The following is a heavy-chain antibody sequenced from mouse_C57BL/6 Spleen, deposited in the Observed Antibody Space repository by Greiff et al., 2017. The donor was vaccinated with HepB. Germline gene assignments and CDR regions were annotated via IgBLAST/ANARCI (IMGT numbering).Heavy chain of an antibody. D-gene: IGHD2-4*01. CDR1: GYAFSSSW. CDR3: ARYDYPYYFDY. CDR2: IYPGDGDT. V-gene: IGHV1-82*01. J-gene: IGHJ2*01. Sequence: VQGVESGPELVKPGASVKISCKASGYAFSSSWMNWVKQRPGKGLEWIGRIYPGDGDTNYNGKFKGKATLTADKSSSTAYMQLSSLTSEDSAVYFCARYDYPYYFDYWGQGTTLTVSS.